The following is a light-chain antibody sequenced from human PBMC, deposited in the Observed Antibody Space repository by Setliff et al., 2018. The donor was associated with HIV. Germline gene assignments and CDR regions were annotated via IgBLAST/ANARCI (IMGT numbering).Light chain of an antibody. CDR2: DVN. V-gene: IGLV2-11*01. CDR3: SSYTRSSTLV. Sequence: QSALTQPRSVSGSPGHSVTISCTGTSSDVGAYEYVSWYQQHPGKAPKLIIYDVNNRPSGVPDRFSGSKSGNTASLIISGLQAEDEADYYCSSYTRSSTLVFGGGTKVTVL. J-gene: IGLJ2*01. CDR1: SSDVGAYEY.